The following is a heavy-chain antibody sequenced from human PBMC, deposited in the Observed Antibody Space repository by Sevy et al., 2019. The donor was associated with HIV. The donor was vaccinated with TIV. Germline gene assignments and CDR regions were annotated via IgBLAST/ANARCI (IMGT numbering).Heavy chain of an antibody. CDR3: ARGVCNGWYYFYY. J-gene: IGHJ4*02. D-gene: IGHD6-19*01. CDR1: GGTFSSYG. V-gene: IGHV1-69*05. Sequence: ASVKVSCKASGGTFSSYGISWVRQAPGQGLEWMGGIIPILGTVNYAQKFQGRVTITTDESTKTAYMELSSLSFEDTAVYYCARGVCNGWYYFYYWGQETLVTVSS. CDR2: IIPILGTV.